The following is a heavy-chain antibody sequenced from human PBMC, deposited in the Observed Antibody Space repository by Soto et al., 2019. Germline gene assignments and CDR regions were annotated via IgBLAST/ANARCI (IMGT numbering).Heavy chain of an antibody. CDR2: IKTVTDGGTT. D-gene: IGHD6-25*01. Sequence: EVQLVESGGGLAKPGGSLRLSCAASGFTFSNDWMNWVRQAPGKGLEWVARIKTVTDGGTTDYAAPAKGRFFISRDDSKSTLYLQMNSLKTEDTAIYYCMTHAVIYSRGHWGQGTLVTVAS. V-gene: IGHV3-15*01. CDR3: MTHAVIYSRGH. CDR1: GFTFSNDW. J-gene: IGHJ4*02.